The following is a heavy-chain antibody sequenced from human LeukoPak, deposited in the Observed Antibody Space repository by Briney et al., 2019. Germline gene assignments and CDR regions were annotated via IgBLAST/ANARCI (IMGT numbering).Heavy chain of an antibody. D-gene: IGHD3-16*02. CDR3: ATYDYVWGSYRWYFDY. J-gene: IGHJ4*02. V-gene: IGHV3-23*01. CDR1: GFTFSSYA. CDR2: ISGSGGST. Sequence: GGSLRLSCAASGFTFSSYAMGWVRQAPGKGLEWVSAISGSGGSTYYADSVKGRFTISRDNSKNTLYLQMNSLRAEDTAVYYCATYDYVWGSYRWYFDYWGQGTLVTVSS.